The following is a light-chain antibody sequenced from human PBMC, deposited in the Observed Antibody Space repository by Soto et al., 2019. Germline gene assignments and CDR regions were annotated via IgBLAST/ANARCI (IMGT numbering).Light chain of an antibody. CDR2: GAS. CDR3: HQSDDSPWT. CDR1: QSLPSNS. V-gene: IGKV3-20*01. Sequence: ETVLTQSPDTLSLSPGERVTLSCRASQSLPSNSLAWYQQKPGQAPRLLFYGASSRATGIPDRFVGSGSGTDFTLTVTRLEAEDSAVYFCHQSDDSPWTFGQGTKVDIK. J-gene: IGKJ1*01.